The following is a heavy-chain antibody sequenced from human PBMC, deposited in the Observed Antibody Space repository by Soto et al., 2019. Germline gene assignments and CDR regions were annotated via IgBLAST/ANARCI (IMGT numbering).Heavy chain of an antibody. J-gene: IGHJ4*02. CDR1: GYNFGDYW. V-gene: IGHV5-10-1*01. CDR2: IDPTDSSS. CDR3: ARHGAYTFSENFDF. D-gene: IGHD3-10*01. Sequence: PGESLKISWKGSGYNFGDYWISWVRQTPGKGLEWMGRIDPTDSSSNYNPSFEGHVTVSAEKSISTAYLEWSSLKTSDTAIYYCARHGAYTFSENFDFWGQGTLVTVSS.